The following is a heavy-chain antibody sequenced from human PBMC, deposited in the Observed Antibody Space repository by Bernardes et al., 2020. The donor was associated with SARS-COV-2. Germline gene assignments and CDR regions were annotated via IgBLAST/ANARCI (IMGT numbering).Heavy chain of an antibody. J-gene: IGHJ3*02. CDR2: LSWNSGNI. V-gene: IGHV3-9*01. CDR1: GFTFDDYA. Sequence: SLRPSCAASGFTFDDYAMHWVRQAPGKGLEWLSGLSWNSGNIGYADSVKGRFTISRDNAKNSLYLHMNSLRVEDTALYYCTKDMRASIVGATTPFDIWGQGTMVTVSS. CDR3: TKDMRASIVGATTPFDI. D-gene: IGHD1-26*01.